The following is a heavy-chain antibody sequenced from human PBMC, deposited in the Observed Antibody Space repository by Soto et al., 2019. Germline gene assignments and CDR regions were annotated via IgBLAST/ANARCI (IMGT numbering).Heavy chain of an antibody. Sequence: ESLKTSCKGAGDSCTSYWISWVRQMPGEGLEWMGRTDPSDSYTNYSPSFQGHVTISADKSISTAYLQWSSLKASDTAMYYCARRIAAAYNWFDPWGQGTLFTVSS. D-gene: IGHD6-13*01. CDR3: ARRIAAAYNWFDP. V-gene: IGHV5-10-1*01. CDR2: TDPSDSYT. CDR1: GDSCTSYW. J-gene: IGHJ5*02.